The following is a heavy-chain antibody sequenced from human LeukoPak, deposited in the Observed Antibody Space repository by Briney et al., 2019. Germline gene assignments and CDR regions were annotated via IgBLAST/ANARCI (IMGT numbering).Heavy chain of an antibody. CDR2: IYYSGST. J-gene: IGHJ4*02. CDR1: GGSISSYY. D-gene: IGHD5-12*01. CDR3: ARDRGSGYDYLDY. Sequence: SSETLSLTCTVSGGSISSYYWSWIRQPPGKGLEWIGYIYYSGSTNYNPSLKSRVTISVDTSKNQFSLKLSSVTAADTAVYYCARDRGSGYDYLDYWGQGTLVTVSS. V-gene: IGHV4-59*01.